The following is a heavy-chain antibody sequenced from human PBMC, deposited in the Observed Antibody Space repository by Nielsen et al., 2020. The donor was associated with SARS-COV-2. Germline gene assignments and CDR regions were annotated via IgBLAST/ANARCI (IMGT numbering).Heavy chain of an antibody. V-gene: IGHV3-23*01. J-gene: IGHJ4*02. CDR3: ARGGTIRRGYYDFWSGIDYFDY. CDR2: ISGSGGST. D-gene: IGHD3-3*01. CDR1: GFTFSSYA. Sequence: GESLKISCAASGFTFSSYAMSWVRQAPGKGLEWVSAISGSGGSTYYADSVKGRFTISRDNSKNTLYLQMNSLRAEDTAVYYCARGGTIRRGYYDFWSGIDYFDYWGQGTLVTVSS.